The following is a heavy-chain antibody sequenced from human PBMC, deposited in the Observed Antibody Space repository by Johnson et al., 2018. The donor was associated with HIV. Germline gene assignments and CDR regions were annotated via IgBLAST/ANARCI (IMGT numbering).Heavy chain of an antibody. V-gene: IGHV3-20*04. Sequence: VQLVESGGGVVRPGGSLKLSCAASGFSFDDYGMSWVRQPPGKGLEWVSGIDWNGGSTSYADSVRGRFTISRDNAKNSMYLQMNSMRAEDTALYYCTRARYSNSWYNGDAFDIWGQGTMVTVSS. CDR2: IDWNGGST. J-gene: IGHJ3*02. D-gene: IGHD6-13*01. CDR1: GFSFDDYG. CDR3: TRARYSNSWYNGDAFDI.